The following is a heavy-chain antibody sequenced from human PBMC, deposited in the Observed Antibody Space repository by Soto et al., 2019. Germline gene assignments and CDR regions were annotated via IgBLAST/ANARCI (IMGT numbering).Heavy chain of an antibody. J-gene: IGHJ6*02. CDR3: ARVVQLGSNYAMDV. D-gene: IGHD1-1*01. Sequence: QVRLAQSGAEVRSPGSSVRVSCKASGATVSDYGITWVRKVPQQGLEWVGAILPMYRKTNYAQKLQGRVMIIADKSPDTVYLELSRLRSDDTATYFCARVVQLGSNYAMDVWGQGTTVVVSS. CDR2: ILPMYRKT. V-gene: IGHV1-69*06. CDR1: GATVSDYG.